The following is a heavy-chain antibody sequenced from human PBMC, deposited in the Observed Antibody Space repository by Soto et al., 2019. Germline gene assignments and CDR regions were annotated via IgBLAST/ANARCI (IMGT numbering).Heavy chain of an antibody. J-gene: IGHJ4*02. CDR3: ARDPGLEMATNLLDY. D-gene: IGHD5-12*01. CDR2: ISYDGSNK. Sequence: QPGGSLRLSCAASGFTFSSYAMHWVRQAPGKGLEWVAVISYDGSNKYYADSVKGRFTISRDNSKNTLYLQMNSLRAEDTAVYYCARDPGLEMATNLLDYWGQGTLVTVSP. V-gene: IGHV3-30-3*01. CDR1: GFTFSSYA.